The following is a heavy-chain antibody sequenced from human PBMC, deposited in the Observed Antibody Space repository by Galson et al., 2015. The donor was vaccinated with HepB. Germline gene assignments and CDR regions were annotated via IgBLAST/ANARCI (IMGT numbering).Heavy chain of an antibody. CDR3: ARGGEIAARSYYMDV. CDR2: INPNSGGT. CDR1: GYTFTGYY. V-gene: IGHV1-2*04. Sequence: SVKVSCKASGYTFTGYYMHWVRQAPGQGLEWMGWINPNSGGTNYAQKFQGWVTMTRDTSISTAYMELSRLRSDDTAVYYCARGGEIAARSYYMDVWGKGTTVTVSS. D-gene: IGHD6-6*01. J-gene: IGHJ6*03.